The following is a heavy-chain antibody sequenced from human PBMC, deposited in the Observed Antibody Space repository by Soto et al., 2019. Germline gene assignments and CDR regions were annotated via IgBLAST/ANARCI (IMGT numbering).Heavy chain of an antibody. CDR1: GGSISSYY. CDR2: IYYSGST. J-gene: IGHJ5*02. Sequence: QVQLQESGPGLVKPSETLSLTCTVSGGSISSYYWSWIRQPPGKGLEWIGYIYYSGSTNYNPSLQSRVTISVDTSKNQFSLKLSSVTAADTAVYYCARARYCSSTSGLGWFDPWGQGTLVTVSS. CDR3: ARARYCSSTSGLGWFDP. D-gene: IGHD2-2*01. V-gene: IGHV4-59*01.